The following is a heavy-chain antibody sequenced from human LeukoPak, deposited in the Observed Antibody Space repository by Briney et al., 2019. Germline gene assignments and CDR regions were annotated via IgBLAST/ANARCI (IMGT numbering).Heavy chain of an antibody. J-gene: IGHJ4*02. D-gene: IGHD2-8*01. CDR2: INPSGGST. CDR3: ARVPYCSNGICYTHYYCDY. V-gene: IGHV1-46*01. CDR1: GYTFTNYY. Sequence: ASVKVSCKASGYTFTNYYMHWVRQAPGQGLEWMGMINPSGGSTTYAQKFQGRVTMTRDTSTSTVYMELSSLRSEDTAVYYCARVPYCSNGICYTHYYCDYWGQGTLVTVSP.